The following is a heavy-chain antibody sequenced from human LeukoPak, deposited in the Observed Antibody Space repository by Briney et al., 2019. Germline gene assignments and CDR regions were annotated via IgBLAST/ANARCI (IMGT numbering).Heavy chain of an antibody. D-gene: IGHD4-11*01. V-gene: IGHV3-30-3*01. CDR2: ISYDGSNK. J-gene: IGHJ6*02. CDR3: ARALATVTPLPPHFYYYYGMDV. CDR1: GFTFSSYA. Sequence: QPGGSLRLSCAASGFTFSSYAMPWVRQAPGKGLEWVAVISYDGSNKYYADSVKGRFTISRDNSKNTLYLQMNSLRAEDTAVYYCARALATVTPLPPHFYYYYGMDVWGQGTTVTVSS.